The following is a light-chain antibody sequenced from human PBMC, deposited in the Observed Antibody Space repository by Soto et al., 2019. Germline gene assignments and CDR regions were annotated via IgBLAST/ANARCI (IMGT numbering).Light chain of an antibody. CDR1: QSVSSN. J-gene: IGKJ5*01. CDR3: QQRSNWPIT. Sequence: EIVMTQSPAPLSVSPGERATLSCMASQSVSSNLAWYQQKPGQAPRLLIYDASNRATGVPARISGSGSGTDCTLTISSLQPEDVAVYYCQQRSNWPITLGQGTRLEIK. CDR2: DAS. V-gene: IGKV3D-11*03.